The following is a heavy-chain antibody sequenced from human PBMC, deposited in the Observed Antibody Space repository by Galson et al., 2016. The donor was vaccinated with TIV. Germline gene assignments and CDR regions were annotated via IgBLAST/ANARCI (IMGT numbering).Heavy chain of an antibody. CDR1: GFTFSSYD. V-gene: IGHV3-30*04. CDR2: VAYDGSDK. Sequence: SLRLSCAASGFTFSSYDMFWVRQAPGKGLEWVAFVAYDGSDKNYADSVKGRFTIPRDKSKNTLYLHMSSLRPEDTAVYYCARVYSSYSFDYWGQGTLVTVSS. J-gene: IGHJ4*02. D-gene: IGHD6-19*01. CDR3: ARVYSSYSFDY.